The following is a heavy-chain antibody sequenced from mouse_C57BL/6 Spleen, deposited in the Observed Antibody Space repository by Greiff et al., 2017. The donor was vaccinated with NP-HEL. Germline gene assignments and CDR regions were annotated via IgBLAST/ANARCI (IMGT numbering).Heavy chain of an antibody. J-gene: IGHJ3*01. CDR1: GFTFSSYG. CDR2: ISSGGSYT. V-gene: IGHV5-6*02. CDR3: ARRGTGTWFAC. Sequence: EVKVVESGGDLVKPGGSLKLSCAASGFTFSSYGMSWVRQTPDKRLEWVATISSGGSYTYYPDSVKGRFTLSRDNAKNTLYLQMSSLKSEDTAMYYCARRGTGTWFACWGQGTLVTVSA. D-gene: IGHD4-1*01.